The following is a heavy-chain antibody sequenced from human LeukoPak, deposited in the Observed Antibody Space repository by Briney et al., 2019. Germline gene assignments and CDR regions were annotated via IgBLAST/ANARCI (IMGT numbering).Heavy chain of an antibody. D-gene: IGHD3-22*01. CDR2: IYYSGST. V-gene: IGHV4-30-4*01. Sequence: SETLSLTCTVSGGSISSGDYYWGWIRQPPGEGLEWIGYIYYSGSTYYNPSLKSRVTISVDTSKNQFSLKLSSVTAADTAVYYCVRAWSGLNYDSSGHDYWGQGTLVTVSS. J-gene: IGHJ4*02. CDR1: GGSISSGDYY. CDR3: VRAWSGLNYDSSGHDY.